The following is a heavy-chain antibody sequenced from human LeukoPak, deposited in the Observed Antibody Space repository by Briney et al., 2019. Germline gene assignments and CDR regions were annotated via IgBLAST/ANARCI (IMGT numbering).Heavy chain of an antibody. CDR3: ARDSSSSWYWGDY. D-gene: IGHD6-13*01. V-gene: IGHV3-33*01. J-gene: IGHJ4*02. CDR1: GFTFSSYG. Sequence: GGSLRLSCAASGFTFSSYGMHWVRQAPGKGLEWVAVIWYDGSNKYYADSVKGRFAISRDNSKNTLYLQMNSLRAEDTAVYYCARDSSSSWYWGDYWGQGTLVTVPS. CDR2: IWYDGSNK.